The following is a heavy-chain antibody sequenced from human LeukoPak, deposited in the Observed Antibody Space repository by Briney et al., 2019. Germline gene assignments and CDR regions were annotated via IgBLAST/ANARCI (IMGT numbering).Heavy chain of an antibody. D-gene: IGHD3-3*01. CDR3: ATTQSGFTRSLLPHGGYYLDY. CDR2: INPKSGGT. V-gene: IGHV1-2*02. Sequence: GASVTVSFKASGYTFSGHYMHWVRQVPGQGLEWMGWINPKSGGTNYAQKFQGRVTMTRDTSISAAYMELSSLKSDDTAVYYCATTQSGFTRSLLPHGGYYLDYWGQGTLATVSS. CDR1: GYTFSGHY. J-gene: IGHJ4*02.